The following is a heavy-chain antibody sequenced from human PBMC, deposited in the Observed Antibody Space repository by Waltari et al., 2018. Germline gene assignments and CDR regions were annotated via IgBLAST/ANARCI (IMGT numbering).Heavy chain of an antibody. CDR3: ARHGGYFSNFDY. V-gene: IGHV4-39*01. Sequence: QLQLQESGPGLVKPSETLSLTCTVPGGSISTIGYYWAWVRQPPGKGLEWIGTIYHSGTTYYNPSLESRVTISVETSRNQFSLKLRSVTAADTAVYYCARHGGYFSNFDYWGQGTLVTVSS. D-gene: IGHD2-21*01. CDR2: IYHSGTT. CDR1: GGSISTIGYY. J-gene: IGHJ4*02.